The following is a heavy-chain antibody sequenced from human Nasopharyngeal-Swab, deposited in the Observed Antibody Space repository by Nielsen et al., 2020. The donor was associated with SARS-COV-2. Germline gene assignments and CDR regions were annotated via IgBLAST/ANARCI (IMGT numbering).Heavy chain of an antibody. V-gene: IGHV3-21*01. CDR2: ISSAGSYI. D-gene: IGHD6-6*01. CDR3: ARHSSSVAYYYYYMDV. J-gene: IGHJ6*03. Sequence: GESLKISCAASGFTLSSYSMNWVRQAPGKGLEWVSSISSAGSYIYYADSVEGRFTISRDNAKNSLYLQMNSLRAEDTAVYFCARHSSSVAYYYYYMDVWGEGTTVTVSS. CDR1: GFTLSSYS.